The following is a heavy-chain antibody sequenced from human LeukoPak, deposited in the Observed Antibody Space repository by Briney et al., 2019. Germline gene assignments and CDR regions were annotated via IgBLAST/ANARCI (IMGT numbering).Heavy chain of an antibody. J-gene: IGHJ4*02. CDR3: ARDRTTPEGYFDY. Sequence: GGSLRLSCAASGFTVSSNYMSWVRQAPGKGLGWVSVIYSGGSTYYAGSVKGRFTISRDNSKNTLYLQMNSLRAEDTAVYYCARDRTTPEGYFDYWGQGTLVTVSS. CDR2: IYSGGST. V-gene: IGHV3-53*01. D-gene: IGHD4-17*01. CDR1: GFTVSSNY.